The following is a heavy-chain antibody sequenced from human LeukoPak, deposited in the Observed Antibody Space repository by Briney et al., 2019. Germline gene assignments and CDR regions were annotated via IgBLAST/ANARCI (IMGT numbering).Heavy chain of an antibody. CDR2: IIPIFGTA. V-gene: IGHV1-69*13. D-gene: IGHD3-3*01. J-gene: IGHJ6*03. CDR1: GGTFISYA. Sequence: GASVKVSCKASGGTFISYAISWVRQAPGQGLEWMGGIIPIFGTANYAQKFQGRVTITADESTSTAYMELSSLRYGDTDVYYCAGPGYDFWMRVGYYYMDVWGKGTTVTVSS. CDR3: AGPGYDFWMRVGYYYMDV.